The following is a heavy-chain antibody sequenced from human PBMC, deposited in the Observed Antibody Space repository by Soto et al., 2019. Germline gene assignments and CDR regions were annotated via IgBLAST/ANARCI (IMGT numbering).Heavy chain of an antibody. D-gene: IGHD2-21*02. CDR2: IIPIFGTA. CDR3: ARDFGRLDTARFAY. J-gene: IGHJ4*02. CDR1: GGTFSSYA. Sequence: QVQLVQSGAEVKKPGSSVKVSCKASGGTFSSYAISWVRQAPGQGLEWMGGIIPIFGTANAAQKFQGRVTITADESTSTAYMQLSSLSSEDTAVYYGARDFGRLDTARFAYWGQGTLVTVSS. V-gene: IGHV1-69*12.